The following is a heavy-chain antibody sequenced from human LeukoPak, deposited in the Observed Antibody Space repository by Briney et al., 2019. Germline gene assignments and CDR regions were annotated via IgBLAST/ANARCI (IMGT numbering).Heavy chain of an antibody. D-gene: IGHD4-17*01. CDR3: ATEGGWQPTDYGAHVY. CDR2: ISPYNGNT. CDR1: GYTFTNYG. Sequence: ASLKVSCKASGYTFTNYGITWVRQAPGQGLEWIGWISPYNGNTNYAQKFQGRVTMTTDTSTSTAYMELRNLRSDDTALYYCATEGGWQPTDYGAHVYSGEGTLVTVSS. V-gene: IGHV1-18*01. J-gene: IGHJ4*02.